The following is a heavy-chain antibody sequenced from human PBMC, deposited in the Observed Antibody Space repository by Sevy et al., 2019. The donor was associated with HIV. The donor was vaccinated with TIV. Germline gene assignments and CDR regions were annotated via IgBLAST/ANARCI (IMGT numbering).Heavy chain of an antibody. D-gene: IGHD3-3*01. CDR2: MPSDGSNK. CDR3: ARDKGFWSYYYRVYYYYGMDV. Sequence: GGSLRLSCAASGFTFSRNGMHWVRQAPGKGLEWVAFMPSDGSNKHYADSVKDRFIISRDNSKNTLFLQMNSLRTEDTAVYSCARDKGFWSYYYRVYYYYGMDVWGQGTTVTVSS. J-gene: IGHJ6*02. V-gene: IGHV3-30*02. CDR1: GFTFSRNG.